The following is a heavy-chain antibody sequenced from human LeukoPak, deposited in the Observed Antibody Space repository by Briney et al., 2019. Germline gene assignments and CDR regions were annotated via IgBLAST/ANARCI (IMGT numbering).Heavy chain of an antibody. J-gene: IGHJ4*02. CDR3: ARVGGNYGYFFDY. CDR2: ISISSNYI. D-gene: IGHD1-26*01. Sequence: GGSLRLSCAASGFTFSRYSMNWVRQAPGKGLEWVSSISISSNYIYYTDSVKGRFTISRDNSKNTLYLQMSSLRVEDTAVYCCARVGGNYGYFFDYWGQGTLVTVSS. CDR1: GFTFSRYS. V-gene: IGHV3-21*01.